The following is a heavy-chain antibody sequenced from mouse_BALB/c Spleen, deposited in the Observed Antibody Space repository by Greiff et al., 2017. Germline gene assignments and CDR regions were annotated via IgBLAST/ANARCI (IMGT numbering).Heavy chain of an antibody. CDR1: GFSLTSYG. D-gene: IGHD1-1*01. CDR3: ARNTPLPLRSFYAMDY. Sequence: VKLQESGPGLVQPSQSLSITCTVSGFSLTSYGVHWVRQSPGKGLEWLGVIWSGGSTDYNAAFISRLSISKDNSKSQVFFKMNSLQANDTAIYYCARNTPLPLRSFYAMDYWGQGTSVTVSS. J-gene: IGHJ4*01. CDR2: IWSGGST. V-gene: IGHV2-2*02.